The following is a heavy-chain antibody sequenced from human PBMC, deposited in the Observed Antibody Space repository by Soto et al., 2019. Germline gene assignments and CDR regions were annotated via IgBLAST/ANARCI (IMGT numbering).Heavy chain of an antibody. J-gene: IGHJ6*03. Sequence: GGSLRLSCAASGFTFSNAWMSWVRRAPGKGLEWLGRIKSKTDGGTTDYAAPVGGRLTISRDDSKNTLFLQMISLKTEDTAVYYCTTVRGGFCSGGDCYTRYYYYYMDVWGKGTTVTVSS. CDR3: TTVRGGFCSGGDCYTRYYYYYMDV. CDR2: IKSKTDGGTT. D-gene: IGHD2-15*01. CDR1: GFTFSNAW. V-gene: IGHV3-15*01.